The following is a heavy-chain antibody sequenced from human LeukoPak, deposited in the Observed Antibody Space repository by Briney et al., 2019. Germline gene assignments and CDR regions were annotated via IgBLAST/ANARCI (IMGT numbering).Heavy chain of an antibody. D-gene: IGHD6-13*01. CDR1: GYSISSGYY. CDR3: ARGRRGIAAAGRGLYFVY. Sequence: SETLSLTCSVSGYSISSGYYWGWIRQPPGKGLEWIGEINHSGSTNYNPSLKSRVTISVDTSKNQFSLKLSSVTAADTAVYYCARGRRGIAAAGRGLYFVYWGQGTLVTASS. J-gene: IGHJ4*02. CDR2: INHSGST. V-gene: IGHV4-38-2*02.